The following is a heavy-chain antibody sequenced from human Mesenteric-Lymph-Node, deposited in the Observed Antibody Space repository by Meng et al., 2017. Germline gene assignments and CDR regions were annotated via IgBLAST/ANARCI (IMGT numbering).Heavy chain of an antibody. CDR3: ARDRGYCSSSSCYNFDL. J-gene: IGHJ4*02. Sequence: ASVKVSCKASGYTFTKYFIHWVRQAPGQGLEWMGWISANDGNTNYAQKFQGRVTMTADTSTNTAYMEVRSLRSDDTAVYYCARDRGYCSSSSCYNFDLWGQGTLVTVSS. D-gene: IGHD2-2*03. CDR2: ISANDGNT. CDR1: GYTFTKYF. V-gene: IGHV1-18*04.